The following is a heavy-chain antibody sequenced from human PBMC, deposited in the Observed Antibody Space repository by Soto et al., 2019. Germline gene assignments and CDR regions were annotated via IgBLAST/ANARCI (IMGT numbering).Heavy chain of an antibody. V-gene: IGHV4-39*02. CDR1: GGSISGSYYY. J-gene: IGHJ5*02. Sequence: SETLSLTCAVSGGSISGSYYYWGWLRQSPGKGPEWIGSVFYTGFTSYNPSLESRVSVSVDTSKSQFSLKVSGVSAADTAVYYCAKDVNSWTFHKSNWFDPWGQGTLVTVSS. D-gene: IGHD1-1*01. CDR2: VFYTGFT. CDR3: AKDVNSWTFHKSNWFDP.